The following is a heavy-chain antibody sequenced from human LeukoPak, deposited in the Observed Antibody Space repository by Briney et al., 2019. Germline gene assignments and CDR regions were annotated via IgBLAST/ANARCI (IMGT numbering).Heavy chain of an antibody. V-gene: IGHV1-46*01. D-gene: IGHD4-17*01. CDR1: GCTFTSYY. Sequence: ASVKVSCKASGCTFTSYYMHWVRQAPGQGLEWMGIINPSGGSTSYAQKFQGRVTMTRDTSTSTVYMELSSLRSEDTAVYYCARDDYGDYVAVAWGQGTLVTVSS. CDR3: ARDDYGDYVAVA. J-gene: IGHJ5*02. CDR2: INPSGGST.